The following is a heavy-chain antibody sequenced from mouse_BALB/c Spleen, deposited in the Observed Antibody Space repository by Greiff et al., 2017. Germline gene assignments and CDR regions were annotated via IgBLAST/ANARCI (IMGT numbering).Heavy chain of an antibody. Sequence: VQLQQSGAELVRPGSSVKISCKATGYAFSSYWMNWVKQRPGQGLEWIGQIYPGDGDTNYNEKFKSKATLTVDKSSSTAYMKLSSMTSEDSAVYYGARFVGLGRSYAMDYWGKGTSVTVSS. D-gene: IGHD2-4*01. CDR2: IYPGDGDT. CDR3: ARFVGLGRSYAMDY. CDR1: GYAFSSYW. J-gene: IGHJ4*01. V-gene: IGHV1-80*01.